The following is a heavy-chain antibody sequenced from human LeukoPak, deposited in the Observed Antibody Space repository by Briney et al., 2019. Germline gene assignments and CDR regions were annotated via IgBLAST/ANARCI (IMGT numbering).Heavy chain of an antibody. CDR2: IYFSGTT. V-gene: IGHV4-59*08. J-gene: IGHJ4*02. D-gene: IGHD6-19*01. CDR1: GGSISNYY. CDR3: ARLSHPSGSDWFFDY. Sequence: SETLSLTCTVSGGSISNYYWSWIRQPPGKGLDWIGYIYFSGTTNYNPSLKSRVTMSVDTSKNQFSLKLTSMTAADTAVYFCARLSHPSGSDWFFDYWGQGSLVTVSS.